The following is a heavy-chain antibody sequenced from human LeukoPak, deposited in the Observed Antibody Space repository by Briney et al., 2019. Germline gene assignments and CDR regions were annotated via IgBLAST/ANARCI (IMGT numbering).Heavy chain of an antibody. CDR1: GGTFSSYA. J-gene: IGHJ4*02. Sequence: GASVKVSCKASGGTFSSYAISWVRQAPGQGLEWMGGIIPTFGTANYAQKFQGRVTITADKSTSTAYMELSSLRSEDTAVYYCARTYYYDSSGYYYYTFDYWGQGTLVTVSS. CDR3: ARTYYYDSSGYYYYTFDY. CDR2: IIPTFGTA. D-gene: IGHD3-22*01. V-gene: IGHV1-69*06.